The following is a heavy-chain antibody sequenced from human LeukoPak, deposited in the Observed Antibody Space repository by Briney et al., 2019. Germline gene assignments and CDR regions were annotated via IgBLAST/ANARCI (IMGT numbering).Heavy chain of an antibody. CDR3: ARGVTGEYYFDY. CDR1: GFTFSSYW. V-gene: IGHV3-74*01. CDR2: INSDGSST. J-gene: IGHJ4*02. Sequence: GGSLRFSCAASGFTFSSYWRHWVRQAPGKGLVWVSRINSDGSSTSYADSVKGRFTISRDNAKNTLYLQTNSLRAEDTAVYYCARGVTGEYYFDYWGQGTLVTVSS. D-gene: IGHD7-27*01.